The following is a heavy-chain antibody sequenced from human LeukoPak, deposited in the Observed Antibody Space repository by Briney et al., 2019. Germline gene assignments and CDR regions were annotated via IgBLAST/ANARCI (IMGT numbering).Heavy chain of an antibody. J-gene: IGHJ1*01. CDR3: ARDHYYDSSGYTFRH. Sequence: SETLSLTCTVSGGSISNYYWSWIRQSPGKGLEWIGYIYYSGSTNYNPSLKSRVTISVDTSKSQFSLKLSSVTAADTAVYYCARDHYYDSSGYTFRHWGQGTLVSVSS. D-gene: IGHD3-22*01. V-gene: IGHV4-59*01. CDR2: IYYSGST. CDR1: GGSISNYY.